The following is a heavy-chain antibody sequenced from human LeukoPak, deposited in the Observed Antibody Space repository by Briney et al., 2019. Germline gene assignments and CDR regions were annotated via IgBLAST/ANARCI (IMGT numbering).Heavy chain of an antibody. Sequence: PGGSLRLSCVASGVTLSNYAMSWARQAPGKGLEWVSGISSSGSGGNTYYADSVKGRFTISRDSSRNTLFLHMNSLRAEDTAVYYCARAGGSTVSHSDYWGQGTLVTVSS. CDR2: ISSSGSGGNT. V-gene: IGHV3-23*01. J-gene: IGHJ4*02. D-gene: IGHD4-17*01. CDR1: GVTLSNYA. CDR3: ARAGGSTVSHSDY.